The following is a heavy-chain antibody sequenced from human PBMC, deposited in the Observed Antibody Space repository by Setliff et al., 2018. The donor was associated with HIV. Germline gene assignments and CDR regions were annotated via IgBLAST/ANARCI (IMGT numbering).Heavy chain of an antibody. D-gene: IGHD3-22*01. CDR3: ARARRDSYDRGRRNHYYIDV. V-gene: IGHV1-18*01. Sequence: ASVKVSCKASGYTFISYGISWVRQAPGQGLEWMGWISAYNGNTNYAQKLQGRVTMTTDTSTSTAYMELRSLRSDDTAVYYCARARRDSYDRGRRNHYYIDVWGKGTTVTVSS. J-gene: IGHJ6*03. CDR1: GYTFISYG. CDR2: ISAYNGNT.